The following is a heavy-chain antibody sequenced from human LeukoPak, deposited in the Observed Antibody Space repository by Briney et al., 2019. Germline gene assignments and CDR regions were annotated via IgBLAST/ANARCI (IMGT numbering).Heavy chain of an antibody. Sequence: GGSLRLSRAASGFTFSSYAMTWVRPAPGKGLEWVSGISGSGGSTYYADSVKGRFTISRDNSKNTLYLQMNSLRVEGTAVYYCAKGPVYGSGIDYWGQGTLVTVSS. CDR1: GFTFSSYA. CDR3: AKGPVYGSGIDY. V-gene: IGHV3-23*01. J-gene: IGHJ4*02. CDR2: ISGSGGST. D-gene: IGHD3-10*01.